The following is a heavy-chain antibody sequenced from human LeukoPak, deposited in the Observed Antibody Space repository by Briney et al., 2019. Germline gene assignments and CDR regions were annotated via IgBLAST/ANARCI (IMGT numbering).Heavy chain of an antibody. J-gene: IGHJ4*02. CDR2: ISYSGST. CDR3: ARHGGIISGFYSLFDY. Sequence: KPSETLSLTCAVSGGSISSYYWNWIRQPPGKGLEWIGYISYSGSTNYNPSLKSRVTISVDTSKNQFSLKLSSVTAADTAVYYCARHGGIISGFYSLFDYWGQGILVTVSS. CDR1: GGSISSYY. D-gene: IGHD3-22*01. V-gene: IGHV4-59*08.